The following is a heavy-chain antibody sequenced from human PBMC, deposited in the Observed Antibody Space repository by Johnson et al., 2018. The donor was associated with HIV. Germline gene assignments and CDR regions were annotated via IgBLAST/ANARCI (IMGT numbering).Heavy chain of an antibody. Sequence: VQLVESRGVLVQPGGSLRLSCAASGFTVSSNEMSWVRRAPGKGLEWVSGINWNGGSTGYADSVKGRFTISRDNAKNSLYLQMNNLRAEDSALYYCARDIESGGYGAADSFDIWGQGTIVTVSS. V-gene: IGHV3-20*04. J-gene: IGHJ3*02. CDR2: INWNGGST. CDR1: GFTVSSNE. D-gene: IGHD6-19*01. CDR3: ARDIESGGYGAADSFDI.